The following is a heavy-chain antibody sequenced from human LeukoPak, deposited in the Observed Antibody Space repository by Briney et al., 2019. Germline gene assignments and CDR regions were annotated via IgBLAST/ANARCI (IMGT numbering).Heavy chain of an antibody. Sequence: SETLSLTCTVSGGSISSVSNSWGWVRQPPGKGLEWVGSIYQSGSTYYNPPLKSRVTISVATSNNQISLKLTSVTVADTAVYYCGSVDRGWFGVGEYGGQGTLGTVSA. D-gene: IGHD3-10*01. CDR1: GGSISSVSNS. CDR3: GSVDRGWFGVGEY. V-gene: IGHV4-39*01. CDR2: IYQSGST. J-gene: IGHJ4*02.